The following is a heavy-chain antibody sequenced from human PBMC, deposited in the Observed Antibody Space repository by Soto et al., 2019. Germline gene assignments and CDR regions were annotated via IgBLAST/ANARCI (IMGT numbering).Heavy chain of an antibody. V-gene: IGHV4-34*01. CDR1: GGSFSGYY. CDR3: ARGGYSSGWYLSNYYYMDV. D-gene: IGHD6-19*01. Sequence: QVQLQQWGAGLLKPSETLSLTCAVYGGSFSGYYWSWIRQPPGKGLEWIGEINHSGSTNYNPSLKSRVTISVDTSKNQFSRKLSSVTAADTAVYYCARGGYSSGWYLSNYYYMDVWGKGTTVTVSS. J-gene: IGHJ6*03. CDR2: INHSGST.